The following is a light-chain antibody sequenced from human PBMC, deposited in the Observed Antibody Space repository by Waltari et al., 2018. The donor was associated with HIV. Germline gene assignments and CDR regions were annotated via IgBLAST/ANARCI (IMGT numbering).Light chain of an antibody. J-gene: IGLJ1*01. V-gene: IGLV3-21*02. CDR2: DDK. CDR3: QVWDTASDHFV. Sequence: YVVTQPPSVSVAPRQTASITCGGSNIETKVVHWYQQKPGQAPVLVVYDDKDRPSGIPERFAGSNSGNTATLTIRRVEAGDEADYYCQVWDTASDHFVFGTGTKVTVL. CDR1: NIETKV.